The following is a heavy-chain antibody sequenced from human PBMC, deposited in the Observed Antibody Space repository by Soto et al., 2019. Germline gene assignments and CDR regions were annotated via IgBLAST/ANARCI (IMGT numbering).Heavy chain of an antibody. J-gene: IGHJ4*02. Sequence: GGSLILSCAASGLTFSSYAMHWVRQAPGKGLEWVAVISYDGSNKYYADSVKGRFTISRDNSKNTLYLQMNSLRAEDTAVYYCAKEIRFLEWLFDYWGQGTLVTVSS. CDR3: AKEIRFLEWLFDY. CDR1: GLTFSSYA. CDR2: ISYDGSNK. D-gene: IGHD3-3*01. V-gene: IGHV3-30-3*01.